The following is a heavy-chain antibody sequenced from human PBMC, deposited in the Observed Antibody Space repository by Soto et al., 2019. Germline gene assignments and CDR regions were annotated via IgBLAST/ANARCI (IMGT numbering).Heavy chain of an antibody. V-gene: IGHV3-33*01. J-gene: IGHJ4*02. CDR1: GFTFSSYG. Sequence: QVQLVESGGGVVQPGRSLRLSCAASGFTFSSYGMHWVRQAPGKGLEWVAVIWYDGSNKYYADSVKGRFTISRDNSKNTLYLQMNSLRAEDTAVYYCARDVAAAEYAVDYWGQGTLVTVSS. CDR2: IWYDGSNK. CDR3: ARDVAAAEYAVDY. D-gene: IGHD6-13*01.